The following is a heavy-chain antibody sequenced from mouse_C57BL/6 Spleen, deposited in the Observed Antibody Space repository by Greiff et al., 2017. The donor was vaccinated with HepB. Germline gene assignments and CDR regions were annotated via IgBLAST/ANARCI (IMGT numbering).Heavy chain of an antibody. CDR2: IYPSDSET. V-gene: IGHV1-61*01. CDR1: GYTFTSYW. D-gene: IGHD1-1*01. CDR3: ARGRRFTTVVAKDWYFDV. Sequence: QVHVKQPGAELVRPGSSVKLSCKASGYTFTSYWMDWVKQRPGQGLEWIGNIYPSDSETHYNQKFKDKATLTVDKSSSTAYMQLSSLTSEDSAVYYCARGRRFTTVVAKDWYFDVWGTGTTVTVSS. J-gene: IGHJ1*03.